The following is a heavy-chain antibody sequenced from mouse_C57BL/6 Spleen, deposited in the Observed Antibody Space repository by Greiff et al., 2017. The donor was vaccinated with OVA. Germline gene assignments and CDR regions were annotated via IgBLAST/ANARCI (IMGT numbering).Heavy chain of an antibody. CDR2: IWTGGGT. CDR3: ARSPYYYGPYYAMDY. V-gene: IGHV2-9-1*01. J-gene: IGHJ4*01. Sequence: VQLVESGPGLVAPSQSLSITCTVSGFSLTSYAISWVRQPPGKGLEWLGVIWTGGGTNYNSALKSRLSISKDNSKSQVFLKMNSLQTDDTARYYCARSPYYYGPYYAMDYWGQGTSVTVSS. CDR1: GFSLTSYA. D-gene: IGHD1-1*01.